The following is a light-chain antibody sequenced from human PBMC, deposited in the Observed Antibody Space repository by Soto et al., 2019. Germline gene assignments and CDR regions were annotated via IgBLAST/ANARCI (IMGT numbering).Light chain of an antibody. V-gene: IGKV3-15*01. CDR2: GAS. CDR1: QSVSSN. CDR3: HQYNTPWT. Sequence: ELVMTQSPATLSVSPGERATLSCRASQSVSSNLAWYQQKPGQAPRLLIYGASTRATGIPARFSGSGSGTEFTLTISSLQSEDFAVYYCHQYNTPWTFGQGTTVEIK. J-gene: IGKJ1*01.